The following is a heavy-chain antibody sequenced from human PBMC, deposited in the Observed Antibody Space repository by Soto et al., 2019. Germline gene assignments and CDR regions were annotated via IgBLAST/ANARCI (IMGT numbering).Heavy chain of an antibody. Sequence: ESGGGLVQPGGSLRLSRSAAGFTFTSYAISWVRQAPWKGLGWVSGISGSGGDTKSADSVKGRFTISRDNFKNMLYLQTNSLRAEDTAVFDSAKHDFGSINNAGLDSWGQGTLVTVSS. J-gene: IGHJ4*02. V-gene: IGHV3-23*01. CDR1: GFTFTSYA. CDR3: AKHDFGSINNAGLDS. D-gene: IGHD3-3*01. CDR2: ISGSGGDT.